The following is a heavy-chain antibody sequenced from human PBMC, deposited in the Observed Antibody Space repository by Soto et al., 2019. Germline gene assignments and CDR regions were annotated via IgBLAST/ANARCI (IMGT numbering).Heavy chain of an antibody. D-gene: IGHD3-16*02. CDR2: INHSGST. V-gene: IGHV4-34*01. J-gene: IGHJ4*02. Sequence: SETLSLTCAVYGGSFSGYYWSWIRQPPGKGLEWIGEINHSGSTNYNPSLKSRVTISVDTSKNQFSLKLSSVTAADTAVYYCAIPNEYYDYVWGSYRYTAPFDYWGQGTLVTVSS. CDR1: GGSFSGYY. CDR3: AIPNEYYDYVWGSYRYTAPFDY.